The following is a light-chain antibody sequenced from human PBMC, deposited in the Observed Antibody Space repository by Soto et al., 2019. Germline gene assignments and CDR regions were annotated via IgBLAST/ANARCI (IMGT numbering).Light chain of an antibody. CDR2: DVS. Sequence: QSALTQPRSVSGSPGQSVTISCTGASSDVGGYNYVSWYQQHPGKAPKLMISDVSKRPSGVPDRFSGSKSGNTASLTISGLQAEDEADYYCCSYGGSYTFPVIFGGGTKLTVL. V-gene: IGLV2-11*01. CDR1: SSDVGGYNY. J-gene: IGLJ2*01. CDR3: CSYGGSYTFPVI.